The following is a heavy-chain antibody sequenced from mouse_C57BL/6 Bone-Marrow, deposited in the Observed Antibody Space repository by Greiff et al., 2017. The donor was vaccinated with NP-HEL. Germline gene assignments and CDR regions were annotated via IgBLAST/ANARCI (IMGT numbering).Heavy chain of an antibody. CDR3: ARRGLRWRFDY. V-gene: IGHV5-4*03. CDR2: ISDGGSYT. J-gene: IGHJ2*01. D-gene: IGHD1-1*01. Sequence: DVMLVESGGGLVKPGGSLKLSCAASGFTFSSYAMSWVRQTPEKRLEWVATISDGGSYTYYPDNVKGRFTISRDNAKNNLYLQMSHLKSEDTAMYYCARRGLRWRFDYWGQGTTLTVSS. CDR1: GFTFSSYA.